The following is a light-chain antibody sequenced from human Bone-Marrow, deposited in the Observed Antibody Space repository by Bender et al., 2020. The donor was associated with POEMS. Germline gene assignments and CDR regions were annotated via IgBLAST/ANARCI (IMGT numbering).Light chain of an antibody. CDR2: INN. CDR3: QSSDGSLSVVV. CDR1: SSNIGTNP. J-gene: IGLJ2*01. Sequence: QSVLTQPPSASGTPGQRVTISCSGSSSNIGTNPVNWYHQSPGTAPKLLIYINNQRPSGVPDRFSGSKSGTSASLVITGLQAEDEADYYCQSSDGSLSVVVFGGGTKLTVL. V-gene: IGLV1-44*01.